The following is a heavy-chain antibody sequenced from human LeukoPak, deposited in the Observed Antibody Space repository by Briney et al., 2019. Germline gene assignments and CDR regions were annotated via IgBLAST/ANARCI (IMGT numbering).Heavy chain of an antibody. V-gene: IGHV3-23*01. CDR3: AKEAYDFWSGYSLYYYGMDV. J-gene: IGHJ6*02. CDR2: ISGSGGST. Sequence: RGSLRLSCAASGFTFSSYAMSWVRQAPGKGLEWVSAISGSGGSTYYADSVKGRFTISRDNSKNTLYLQMNSLRAEDTAVYYCAKEAYDFWSGYSLYYYGMDVWGQGTTVTVSS. D-gene: IGHD3-3*01. CDR1: GFTFSSYA.